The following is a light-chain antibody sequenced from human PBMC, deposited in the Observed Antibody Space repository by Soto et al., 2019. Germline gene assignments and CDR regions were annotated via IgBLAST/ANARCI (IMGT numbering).Light chain of an antibody. CDR1: QSVSNNY. V-gene: IGKV3D-20*02. J-gene: IGKJ4*01. CDR2: GAS. CDR3: QQRSKWVT. Sequence: VVLTQSPGSLSLYTGEKATLSYRASQSVSNNYLAWYQQKPGQAPRLLIYGASNRATGIPDRFSGSGSGTDFTLTISRLEPEDFAVYYCQQRSKWVTFGRGTKVDIK.